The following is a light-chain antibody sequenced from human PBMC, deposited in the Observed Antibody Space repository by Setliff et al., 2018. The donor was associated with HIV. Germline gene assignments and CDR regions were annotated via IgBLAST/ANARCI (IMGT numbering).Light chain of an antibody. CDR1: SSDVGGYNY. CDR3: CSYAGSAFYV. Sequence: SALTQPASVSGSPGQSITISCTGTSSDVGGYNYVSWYQQHPGKAPKLIIYEVGKRPSGVSNRFSGSKSGNTASLTISGLQAEDEADYFCCSYAGSAFYVFGIGTKVTVL. J-gene: IGLJ1*01. CDR2: EVG. V-gene: IGLV2-23*02.